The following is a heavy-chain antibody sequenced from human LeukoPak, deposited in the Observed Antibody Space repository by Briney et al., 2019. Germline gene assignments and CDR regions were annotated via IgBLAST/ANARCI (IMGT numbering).Heavy chain of an antibody. D-gene: IGHD3-10*01. CDR2: ISGNGGST. CDR1: GFNFSSYG. V-gene: IGHV3-23*01. Sequence: PGGSLRLSCAASGFNFSSYGMSWVRQAPGKGLEWVSGISGNGGSTYYADSVKGRFTISRDNSKNSLYLQMNSLRREDTAVYFCSKCPAIWFGEFDYWGQGTLVTVSS. CDR3: SKCPAIWFGEFDY. J-gene: IGHJ4*02.